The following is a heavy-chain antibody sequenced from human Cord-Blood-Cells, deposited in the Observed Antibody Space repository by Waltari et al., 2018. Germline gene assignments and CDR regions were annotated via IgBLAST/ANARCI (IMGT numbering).Heavy chain of an antibody. CDR3: ARPAYPQLGSYAFDI. D-gene: IGHD7-27*01. CDR1: GYTFTGYY. CDR2: SNPNSGDT. V-gene: IGHV1-2*04. J-gene: IGHJ3*02. Sequence: QVQLVQSGAEVKKPGASVKVSCKASGYTFTGYYMHWVRQAPGQGLEWMRWSNPNSGDTNDAQKFQGWGTMTRDTSISTAYMELSRLRSDDTAVYYCARPAYPQLGSYAFDIWGQGTMVTVSS.